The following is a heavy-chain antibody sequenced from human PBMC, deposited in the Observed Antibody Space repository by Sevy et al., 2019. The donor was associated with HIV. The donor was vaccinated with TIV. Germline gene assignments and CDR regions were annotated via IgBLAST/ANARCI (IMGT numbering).Heavy chain of an antibody. CDR3: AKDTSLTAYSDAFNI. CDR1: GFTFDDYA. Sequence: GGSLRLSCAASGFTFDDYAMHWVRQAPGKGLEWVAGIYWNSGSIGYADSVKGRFTMSRDNAKNSLYLQMNSLRAEDTAFYFCAKDTSLTAYSDAFNIWGQGTMVTVSS. J-gene: IGHJ3*02. V-gene: IGHV3-9*01. CDR2: IYWNSGSI. D-gene: IGHD2-21*01.